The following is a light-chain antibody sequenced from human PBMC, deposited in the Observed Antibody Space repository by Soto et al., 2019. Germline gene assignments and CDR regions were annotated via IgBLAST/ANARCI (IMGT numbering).Light chain of an antibody. CDR2: GAS. CDR1: QSVSSSY. J-gene: IGKJ1*01. V-gene: IGKV3-20*01. CDR3: QQYGSSPSWT. Sequence: EIVLTQSPGTLCLSQGERATLSCRASQSVSSSYLAWYQQKPGQAPRLLIYGASSRATVIPDRFSGSGSGTDFTLTISRLEPEDFAVFYCQQYGSSPSWTFGQGTKVDIK.